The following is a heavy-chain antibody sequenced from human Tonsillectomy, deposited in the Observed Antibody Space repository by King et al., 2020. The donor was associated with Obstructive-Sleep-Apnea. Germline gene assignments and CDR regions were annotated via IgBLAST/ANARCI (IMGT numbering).Heavy chain of an antibody. CDR3: AKLVDINRPDVVDI. Sequence: VQLVESGGGVVQPGRSLRLSCAASGITFNKYAMHWVRQAPGKRLEWVAVIAYDGTDKYYADPVKGRFTISKDNSKNTLYLQMNFLRAEDTAVYYCAKLVDINRPDVVDIWGQGTMVTVSS. D-gene: IGHD5-12*01. CDR1: GITFNKYA. V-gene: IGHV3-30*04. CDR2: IAYDGTDK. J-gene: IGHJ3*02.